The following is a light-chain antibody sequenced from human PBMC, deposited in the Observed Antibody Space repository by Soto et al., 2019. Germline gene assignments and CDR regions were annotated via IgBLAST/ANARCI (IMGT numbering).Light chain of an antibody. Sequence: QSALTQPPSVSGCPGQSVTISCTGTSSDVGSYNSVSWYQQPPGTVPKLMIYEVSNRPSGVPDRFSGSKSGNTASLTISGLQAEDEADYYCSSYTTSNTYVFGTGTKLTVL. CDR3: SSYTTSNTYV. CDR2: EVS. J-gene: IGLJ1*01. V-gene: IGLV2-18*02. CDR1: SSDVGSYNS.